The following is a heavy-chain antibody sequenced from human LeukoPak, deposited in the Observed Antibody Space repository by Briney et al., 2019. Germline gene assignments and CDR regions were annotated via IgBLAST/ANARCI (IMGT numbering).Heavy chain of an antibody. J-gene: IGHJ4*02. D-gene: IGHD3-22*01. Sequence: ASVKVSCKASGYTFTSYYMHWVRQAPGQGLEWMGIINPSGGSTSYAQKFQGRVTMTRDTSTSTVYMELSSLRSEDTAVYYCARVGDDSSGYYYRSFDYWGQGTPVTVPS. CDR2: INPSGGST. CDR3: ARVGDDSSGYYYRSFDY. V-gene: IGHV1-46*01. CDR1: GYTFTSYY.